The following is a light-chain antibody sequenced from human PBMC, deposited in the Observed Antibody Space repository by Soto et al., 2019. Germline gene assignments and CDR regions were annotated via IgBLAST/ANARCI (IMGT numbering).Light chain of an antibody. CDR2: AAS. CDR1: QTISSY. CDR3: LLDFSYFWA. J-gene: IGKJ1*01. V-gene: IGKV1-6*01. Sequence: IHMTQSPSSLSAFVGDRVTISCRTGQTISSYLNWYQQKPGKAPKVLIYAASTLQGGVPPRFSGSGSGTDFTLTISSLQPEDFATYYCLLDFSYFWAFGQGTKVDIK.